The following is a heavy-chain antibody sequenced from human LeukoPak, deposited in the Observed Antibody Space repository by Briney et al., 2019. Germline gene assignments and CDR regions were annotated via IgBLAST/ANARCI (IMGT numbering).Heavy chain of an antibody. CDR3: ARTFGVALGWFDP. V-gene: IGHV1-2*02. J-gene: IGHJ5*02. D-gene: IGHD3-3*01. Sequence: GASVKVSCKASGYTFTGYYMHWVRQAPGQGLEWMGWISPNSGGTNYAQKFQGRVTMTRDTSISTAYMELSRLRSDDTAVYYCARTFGVALGWFDPWGQGTLVTVSS. CDR2: ISPNSGGT. CDR1: GYTFTGYY.